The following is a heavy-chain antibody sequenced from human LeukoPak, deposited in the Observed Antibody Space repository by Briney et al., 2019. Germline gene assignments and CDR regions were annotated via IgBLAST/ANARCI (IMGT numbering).Heavy chain of an antibody. D-gene: IGHD3-10*01. Sequence: IPSETLSLTCTVSGGSISSHYWSWIRQPPGKGLEWTGYIYYSGSTNYNPSLKSRVTISVDTSKNQFSLKLSSVTAADTAVYYCAKIWFGTYWGQGTLVTVSS. J-gene: IGHJ4*02. V-gene: IGHV4-59*11. CDR3: AKIWFGTY. CDR1: GGSISSHY. CDR2: IYYSGST.